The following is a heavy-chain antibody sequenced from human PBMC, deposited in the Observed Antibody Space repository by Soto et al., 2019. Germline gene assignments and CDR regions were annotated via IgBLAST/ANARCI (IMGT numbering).Heavy chain of an antibody. CDR3: ARDTDRSLGADIFDV. Sequence: VASVKVSCKASGYTFIGYYIHWVRQVPGQGLEWMGWINPNSGGTNYAQKFQGWVTMTRDTSISTAYMELSNLRSDNTAVYYCARDTDRSLGADIFDVWGQGTMVTVSS. CDR2: INPNSGGT. CDR1: GYTFIGYY. V-gene: IGHV1-2*04. D-gene: IGHD3-16*01. J-gene: IGHJ3*01.